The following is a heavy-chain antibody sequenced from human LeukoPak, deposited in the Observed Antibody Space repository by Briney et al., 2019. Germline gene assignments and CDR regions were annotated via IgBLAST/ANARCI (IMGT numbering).Heavy chain of an antibody. CDR1: GFTFSSYS. Sequence: GGSLRLSCAASGFTFSSYSMNWVRQAPGKGLEWVSSISSSSSYIYYADSVKGRFTISRDNAKNSLYLQMNSLRAEDTAVYYCARALVGGYSYGGTNYWGQGTLVTVSS. D-gene: IGHD5-18*01. V-gene: IGHV3-21*01. CDR2: ISSSSSYI. CDR3: ARALVGGYSYGGTNY. J-gene: IGHJ4*02.